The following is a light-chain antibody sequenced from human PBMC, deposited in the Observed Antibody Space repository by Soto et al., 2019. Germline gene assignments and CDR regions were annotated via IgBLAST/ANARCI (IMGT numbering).Light chain of an antibody. J-gene: IGKJ1*01. CDR1: QSFXNR. CDR3: QQYNSYSWA. Sequence: IPMTQSASTLSASAGDRVTLTCRASQSFXNRLGWYQRPPGKAPKLLSFXASTSQRGVTSILSGSGSGTEFTLTISSLQPGDFATYYRQQYNSYSWAFGQGTKV. V-gene: IGKV1-5*03. CDR2: XAS.